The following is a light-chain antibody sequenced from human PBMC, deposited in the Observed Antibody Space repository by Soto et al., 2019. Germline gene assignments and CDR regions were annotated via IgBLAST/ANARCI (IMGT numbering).Light chain of an antibody. Sequence: EIVLTQSPGTLSLSPGERGTLSCWASQSVRRNYLAWYQQKPGQAPRLLIYGASSRATGIPDRFSGSGSGTDFTLTITRLEPEDFAVYYCHQYGSLPRTFGQGTKVEIK. V-gene: IGKV3-20*01. CDR1: QSVRRNY. CDR3: HQYGSLPRT. J-gene: IGKJ1*01. CDR2: GAS.